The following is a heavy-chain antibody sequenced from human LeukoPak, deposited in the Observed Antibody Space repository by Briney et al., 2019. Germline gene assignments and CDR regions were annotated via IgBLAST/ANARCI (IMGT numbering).Heavy chain of an antibody. D-gene: IGHD3-10*01. CDR2: ISAYNGNT. V-gene: IGHV1-18*01. CDR3: ARDFMVYYGSGSPDY. Sequence: ASVKVSCKASGGTFSSYAISWVRQAPGQGLEWMGWISAYNGNTNYAQKLQGRVTMTTDTSTSTAYMELRSLRSDDTAVYYCARDFMVYYGSGSPDYWGQGTLVTVSS. CDR1: GGTFSSYA. J-gene: IGHJ4*02.